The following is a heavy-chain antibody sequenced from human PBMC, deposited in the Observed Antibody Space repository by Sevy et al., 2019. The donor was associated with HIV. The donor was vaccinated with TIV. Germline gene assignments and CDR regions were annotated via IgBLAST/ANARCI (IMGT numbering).Heavy chain of an antibody. D-gene: IGHD3-3*01. V-gene: IGHV1-18*01. J-gene: IGHJ5*02. Sequence: ASVKVSCKASGYTFTSYGISWVRQAPGQGLEWMGWISAYNGNTNYAQKLQGTVTMTTDTSTSTAYMELRSLRSDDTAVYYCARDRTRGNYDFWSGPRGWFDPWGQGTLVTVSS. CDR3: ARDRTRGNYDFWSGPRGWFDP. CDR2: ISAYNGNT. CDR1: GYTFTSYG.